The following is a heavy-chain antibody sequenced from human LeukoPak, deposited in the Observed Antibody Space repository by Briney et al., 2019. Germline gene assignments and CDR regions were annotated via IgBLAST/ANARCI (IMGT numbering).Heavy chain of an antibody. CDR2: ISHTGTTM. V-gene: IGHV3-48*04. J-gene: IGHJ6*02. CDR3: AIPPLSGTGSSRPLAEMDI. CDR1: GFWFRGYS. D-gene: IGHD3-10*01. Sequence: GGSLRLSCAASGFWFRGYSMNWVRQDPGKGLDWVSYISHTGTTMTYAASVKGRFTISRDNARNSLHLQMNSLRAEDTAVYYCAIPPLSGTGSSRPLAEMDIWGQGTTVTVSS.